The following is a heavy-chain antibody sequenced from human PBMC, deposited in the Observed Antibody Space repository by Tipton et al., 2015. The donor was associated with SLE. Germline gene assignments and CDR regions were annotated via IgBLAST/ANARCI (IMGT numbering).Heavy chain of an antibody. CDR1: GGSISGYY. V-gene: IGHV4-59*01. CDR2: IYYSGST. CDR3: ARVKHCGGDCYPTPNYYSFYHMDV. Sequence: TLSLTCTVSGGSISGYYWSWIRQSPEKGLEWIGYIYYSGSTNYSPSLKSRVTISVDTSKNQFSLKVTSVTAADTAVYYCARVKHCGGDCYPTPNYYSFYHMDVWGQGTTVTVSS. J-gene: IGHJ6*02. D-gene: IGHD2-21*01.